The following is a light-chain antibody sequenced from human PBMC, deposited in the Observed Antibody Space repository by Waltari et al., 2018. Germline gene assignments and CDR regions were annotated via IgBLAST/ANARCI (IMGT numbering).Light chain of an antibody. Sequence: QSALTQPRSVSGSPGQSVTISCTGTSSDVGGYNYVSWYQQHPGKVPTLMIYDVNKRPSGVPDRFSGAKSGNTASLTISGLQAEDDADYYCCSYAGSHTWVFGGGTKLTVL. V-gene: IGLV2-11*01. CDR1: SSDVGGYNY. J-gene: IGLJ3*02. CDR3: CSYAGSHTWV. CDR2: DVN.